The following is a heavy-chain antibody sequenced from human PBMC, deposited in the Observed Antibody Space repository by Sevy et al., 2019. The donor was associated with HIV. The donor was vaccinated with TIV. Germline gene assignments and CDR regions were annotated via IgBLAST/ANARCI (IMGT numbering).Heavy chain of an antibody. Sequence: SETLSLTCTVSGGSVNSGSHYWSWIRQPPGKGLEWIGYVSYSGSTDYNPSLKSRVTISVDTSKNQFSLEMDSVTAADTAVYYCASIEVGTYVTGETIYFDYWGQGTLVTVSS. CDR2: VSYSGST. CDR3: ASIEVGTYVTGETIYFDY. V-gene: IGHV4-61*01. J-gene: IGHJ4*02. D-gene: IGHD2-15*01. CDR1: GGSVNSGSHY.